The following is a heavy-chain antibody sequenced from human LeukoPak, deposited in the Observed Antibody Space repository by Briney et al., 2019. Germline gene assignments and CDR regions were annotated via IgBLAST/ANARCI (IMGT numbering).Heavy chain of an antibody. D-gene: IGHD1-7*01. CDR1: GFTFSSYS. Sequence: GGSLRLSCAASGFTFSSYSMNWVRQAPGKGLEWVSVIYSGGSTYYADSVKGRFTISRDNSKNTLYLQMNSLRAEDTAVYYCSVELGAFDIWGQGTMDTVSS. V-gene: IGHV3-53*01. J-gene: IGHJ3*02. CDR3: SVELGAFDI. CDR2: IYSGGST.